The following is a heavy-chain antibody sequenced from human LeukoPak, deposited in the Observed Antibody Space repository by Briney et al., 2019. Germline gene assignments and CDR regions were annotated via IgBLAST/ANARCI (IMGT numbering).Heavy chain of an antibody. V-gene: IGHV1-69*02. J-gene: IGHJ6*02. CDR1: GGTFSSYT. CDR3: AWLHSSSRFDYYYYSMDV. Sequence: SMKVSCKASGGTFSSYTISWVRQAPGQGLEWMGRIIPILGIANYAQKFQGRVTITADKSTSTAYMELSSLRSEDTAVYYCAWLHSSSRFDYYYYSMDVWGQGTTVTVSS. CDR2: IIPILGIA. D-gene: IGHD6-6*01.